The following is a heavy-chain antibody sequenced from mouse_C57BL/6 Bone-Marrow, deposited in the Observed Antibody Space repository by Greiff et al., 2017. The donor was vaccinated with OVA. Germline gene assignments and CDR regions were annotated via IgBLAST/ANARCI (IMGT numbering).Heavy chain of an antibody. V-gene: IGHV1-69*01. J-gene: IGHJ3*01. CDR1: GYTFNSYW. D-gene: IGHD1-1*02. Sequence: QVQLQQPGAELVMPGASVKLSCKASGYTFNSYWMHWVKQRPGPGLEWIGEIDPSDSYTNYTQKFKGKSTLTVDKSSSTAYMQLSSLTSEDSAVYYCARGRYHGGFAYWGQGTLVTVSA. CDR3: ARGRYHGGFAY. CDR2: IDPSDSYT.